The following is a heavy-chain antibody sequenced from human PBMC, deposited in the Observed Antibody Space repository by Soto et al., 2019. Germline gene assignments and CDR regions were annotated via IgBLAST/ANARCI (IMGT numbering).Heavy chain of an antibody. V-gene: IGHV3-23*01. CDR3: ATDYYYDSGSH. CDR1: GFTFSTYA. D-gene: IGHD3-10*01. Sequence: EVQLLESGGGLVQPGGSLRLSCAASGFTFSTYAMTWVRQAPGKGLEWVSGIVGNGGATYYADSVKGRFSISRDNSKNTVYLQMNSLRPEDMAVYYCATDYYYDSGSHWGQGTLVIVSA. CDR2: IVGNGGAT. J-gene: IGHJ4*02.